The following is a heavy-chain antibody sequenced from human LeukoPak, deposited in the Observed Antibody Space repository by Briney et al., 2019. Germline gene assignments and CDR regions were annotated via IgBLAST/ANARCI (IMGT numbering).Heavy chain of an antibody. CDR2: ISYDGSHI. CDR3: ARGVKVRGVNYYGMDV. CDR1: GFTFSTYG. V-gene: IGHV3-30*03. Sequence: GRSLRLSCAASGFTFSTYGLHWVRQAPGKGLEWVAVISYDGSHIYYADSVKGRFTISRDNSKNTLYLQMNSLRAEDTAVYYCARGVKVRGVNYYGMDVWGQGTTVTVSS. D-gene: IGHD3-10*01. J-gene: IGHJ6*02.